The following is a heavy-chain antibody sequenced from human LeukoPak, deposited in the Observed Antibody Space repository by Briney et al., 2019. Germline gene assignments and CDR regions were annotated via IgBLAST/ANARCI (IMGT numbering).Heavy chain of an antibody. D-gene: IGHD6-19*01. V-gene: IGHV4-59*12. CDR2: IYYSGST. CDR3: ARARRSNSSGLDY. CDR1: GGSISSYY. J-gene: IGHJ4*02. Sequence: PSETLSLTCTVSGGSISSYYWSWIRQPPGKGLEWIGSIYYSGSTYYDPSLKSRVTISVDTSKNQFSLKLSSVTAADTAVYYCARARRSNSSGLDYWGQGTLVTVSS.